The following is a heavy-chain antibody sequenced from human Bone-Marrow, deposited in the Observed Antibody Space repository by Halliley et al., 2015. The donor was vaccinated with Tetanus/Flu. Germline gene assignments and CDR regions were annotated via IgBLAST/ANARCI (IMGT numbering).Heavy chain of an antibody. V-gene: IGHV4-59*01. CDR3: VRDAYASSHFDY. Sequence: EWIGVISYRGSTNYNPSLERRVTLSVDTSKNQFSLRLTSVTAADTAVYYCVRDAYASSHFDYWGQGRLVTVSS. CDR2: ISYRGST. D-gene: IGHD2-8*01. J-gene: IGHJ4*02.